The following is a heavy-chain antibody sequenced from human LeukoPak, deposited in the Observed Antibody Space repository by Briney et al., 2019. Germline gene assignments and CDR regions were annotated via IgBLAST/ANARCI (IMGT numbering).Heavy chain of an antibody. V-gene: IGHV3-74*01. CDR3: AADGEYAFLV. J-gene: IGHJ3*01. CDR2: IKGDGITT. Sequence: GGSLRLSCAASGLTFHNTWMHWIRQAPGKGLVWVSRIKGDGITTTYADSVKGRFTISRDDAKNTLYLQMNSLRAEDTAVYYCAADGEYAFLVWGQGTMVTVSS. D-gene: IGHD2/OR15-2a*01. CDR1: GLTFHNTW.